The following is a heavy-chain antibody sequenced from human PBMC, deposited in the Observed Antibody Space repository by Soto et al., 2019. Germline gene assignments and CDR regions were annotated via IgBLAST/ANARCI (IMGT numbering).Heavy chain of an antibody. CDR3: AKHGWKTPAFYYYMGV. D-gene: IGHD1-1*01. CDR2: IGGHGAYT. J-gene: IGHJ6*03. CDR1: EFTFSNYA. Sequence: EAQLLESGGGLVQPGGSLRLSCAASEFTFSNYAMSWVRQAPGKGLEWVSGIGGHGAYTSYADSVKGRFTISRDNSKKTLYLQIDSLRAEDTALYYCAKHGWKTPAFYYYMGVWGKGTKVTVS. V-gene: IGHV3-23*01.